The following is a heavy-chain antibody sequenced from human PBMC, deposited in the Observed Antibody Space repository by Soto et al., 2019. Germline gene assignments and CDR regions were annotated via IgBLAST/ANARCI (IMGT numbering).Heavy chain of an antibody. CDR1: GFTFSSYA. J-gene: IGHJ6*02. D-gene: IGHD2-15*01. V-gene: IGHV3-23*01. CDR2: ISGSGGST. CDR3: AGGGSSLNYYYGMDV. Sequence: GSLRLSCAASGFTFSSYAMSWVRQAPGKGLEWVSAISGSGGSTYYADSVKGRFTISRDNSKNTLYLQMNSLRAEDTAVYYCAGGGSSLNYYYGMDVWGQGTTVTVSS.